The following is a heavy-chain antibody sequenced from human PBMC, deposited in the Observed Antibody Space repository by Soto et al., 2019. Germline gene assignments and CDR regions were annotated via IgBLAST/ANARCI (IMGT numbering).Heavy chain of an antibody. CDR2: IYYSGST. Sequence: QVQLQESGPGLVKPSQTLSLTCTVSGGSISSGGYYWSWIRQHPGKGLEWIGYIYYSGSTYDNPSLKSRVTISADTSKNQSSLKLSSVAAAATAVYYCARGVGGYFDLWGRGTLVTVSS. J-gene: IGHJ2*01. CDR3: ARGVGGYFDL. CDR1: GGSISSGGYY. V-gene: IGHV4-31*03.